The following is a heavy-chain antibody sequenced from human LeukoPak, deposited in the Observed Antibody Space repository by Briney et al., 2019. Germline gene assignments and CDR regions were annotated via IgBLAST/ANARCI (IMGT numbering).Heavy chain of an antibody. V-gene: IGHV1-69*13. J-gene: IGHJ4*02. D-gene: IGHD2-15*01. CDR3: ARGRVVAEPEKDY. CDR2: IIPIFATT. CDR1: GGTFSSYA. Sequence: ASVKVSCKASGGTFSSYAISWVRQAPGQGLEWMGGIIPIFATTNFAQKFQGRVTITADESTSTAYMELSSLRSEDTAVYYCARGRVVAEPEKDYWGQGTLVTVSS.